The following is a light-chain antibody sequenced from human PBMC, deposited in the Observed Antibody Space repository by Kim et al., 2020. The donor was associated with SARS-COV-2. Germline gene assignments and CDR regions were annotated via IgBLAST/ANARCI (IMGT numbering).Light chain of an antibody. V-gene: IGKV3-20*01. CDR1: QIISSDY. J-gene: IGKJ1*01. CDR2: GSS. Sequence: SPGERATLSCRASQIISSDYVAWYQQKSGQAPRLLLFGSSSRATDIPDRFGGSGSGRDFTLTISRLEPEDSAVYYCQQYGTSPRTFGQGTKVDIK. CDR3: QQYGTSPRT.